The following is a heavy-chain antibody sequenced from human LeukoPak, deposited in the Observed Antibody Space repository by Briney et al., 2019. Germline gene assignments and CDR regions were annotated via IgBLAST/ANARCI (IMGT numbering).Heavy chain of an antibody. D-gene: IGHD5-18*01. V-gene: IGHV3-33*01. CDR2: IWYDGSNK. J-gene: IGHJ4*02. CDR3: ARDWDTAMVDY. Sequence: PGRSLRLSCAASGFTFSSYGMHWVRQAPGKGLEWVAVIWYDGSNKYYADSVKGRFTISRDNSKNTLYLQMNSLRAEDTAVYYCARDWDTAMVDYWGQGTLVTVSS. CDR1: GFTFSSYG.